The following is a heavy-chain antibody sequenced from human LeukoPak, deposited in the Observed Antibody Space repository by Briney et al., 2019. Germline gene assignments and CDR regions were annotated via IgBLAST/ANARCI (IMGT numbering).Heavy chain of an antibody. CDR1: Y. CDR3: ARGGNLPFDY. D-gene: IGHD4-23*01. V-gene: IGHV3-53*04. CDR2: IYSGGST. Sequence: YMXXVRQAPGKGLEWVSVIYSGGSTYYADSVKGRFTISRHNSKNTLYLQMNSLRAEDTAVYYCARGGNLPFDYWGQGTLVTVSS. J-gene: IGHJ4*02.